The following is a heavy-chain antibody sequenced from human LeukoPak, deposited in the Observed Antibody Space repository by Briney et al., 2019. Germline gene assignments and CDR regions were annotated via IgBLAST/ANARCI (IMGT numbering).Heavy chain of an antibody. CDR1: GFTVSGDS. D-gene: IGHD2-2*01. CDR2: IYSGDST. CDR3: AKTSGVVVPAAMINY. Sequence: GGSLRLSCAASGFTVSGDSMSWVRQAPGKGLEWVSLIYSGDSTYYADSVKGRFTISRDNSKNTLYLQMNSLRAEDTAVYYCAKTSGVVVPAAMINYWGQGTLVTVSS. V-gene: IGHV3-53*01. J-gene: IGHJ4*02.